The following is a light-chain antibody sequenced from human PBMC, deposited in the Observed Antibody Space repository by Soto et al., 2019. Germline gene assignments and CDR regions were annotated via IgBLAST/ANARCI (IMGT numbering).Light chain of an antibody. J-gene: IGKJ2*01. Sequence: DIPMTQSPSSLSASVGDRVTITSRARQRIVSWLAWYQQKPGKAPKLLIYSASSLQTGVPSRFSGSGSGSDFTLTFSSLQPEDVGTDYCQQAVSFPRTVGQGIQLEIK. V-gene: IGKV1-12*01. CDR2: SAS. CDR3: QQAVSFPRT. CDR1: QRIVSW.